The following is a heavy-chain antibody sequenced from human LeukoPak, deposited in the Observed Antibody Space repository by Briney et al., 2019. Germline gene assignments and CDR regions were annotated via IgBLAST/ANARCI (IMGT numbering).Heavy chain of an antibody. J-gene: IGHJ6*03. V-gene: IGHV6-1*01. CDR2: TYYRSKWYN. Sequence: SQTLSLTCAISGDSVSSNSAAWNWTRQSPSRGLEWLGRTYYRSKWYNDYAVSVKSRITINPDTSKNQFSLQLNSVTPEDTAVYCCARERIAVAGDWVGDGYYYMDVWGKGTTVTVSS. D-gene: IGHD6-19*01. CDR3: ARERIAVAGDWVGDGYYYMDV. CDR1: GDSVSSNSAA.